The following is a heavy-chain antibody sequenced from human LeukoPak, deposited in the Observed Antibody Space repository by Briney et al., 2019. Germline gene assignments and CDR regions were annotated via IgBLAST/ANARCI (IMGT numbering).Heavy chain of an antibody. CDR3: ARHLTSEYSSGWYYVDY. CDR1: GGSISSSSYY. V-gene: IGHV4-39*01. CDR2: IYYSGST. D-gene: IGHD6-19*01. Sequence: KPSETLSLTCTVSGGSISSSSYYWGWIRQPPGKGLEWIGSIYYSGSTYYNPSLKSRVTISVDTSKNQFSLKLSSVTATDRAVYYCARHLTSEYSSGWYYVDYWGQGTLVTVSS. J-gene: IGHJ4*02.